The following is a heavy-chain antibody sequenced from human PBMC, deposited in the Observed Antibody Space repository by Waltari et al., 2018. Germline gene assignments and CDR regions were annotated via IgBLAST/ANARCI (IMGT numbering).Heavy chain of an antibody. CDR1: GFRVSYNY. J-gene: IGHJ4*02. V-gene: IGHV3-53*01. CDR2: IHAGGNT. Sequence: EVQLVESGGGLIQPGGSLRLSCEASGFRVSYNYMSWVRQAPGKGLEGGSVIHAGGNTYYGEAVKGRFTISRDISKNTLYLQMNSLTVDDSAMYYCARAGLGSPSQWLQLFDSWGQGTLVTVSS. D-gene: IGHD5-12*01. CDR3: ARAGLGSPSQWLQLFDS.